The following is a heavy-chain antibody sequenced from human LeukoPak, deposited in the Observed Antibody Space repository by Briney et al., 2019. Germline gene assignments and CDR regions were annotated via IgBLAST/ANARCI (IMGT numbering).Heavy chain of an antibody. CDR2: IYTSGST. J-gene: IGHJ6*03. Sequence: SETLSLTCTVSGGSISSYYWSWIRQPARKGLDWIGRIYTSGSTNYNPSLKSRVTMSVDTSKNQFSLKLSSVTAADTAVYYCARETTTYYYGSGRYYYYMDVWGKGTTVTVCS. CDR1: GGSISSYY. CDR3: ARETTTYYYGSGRYYYYMDV. V-gene: IGHV4-4*07. D-gene: IGHD3-10*01.